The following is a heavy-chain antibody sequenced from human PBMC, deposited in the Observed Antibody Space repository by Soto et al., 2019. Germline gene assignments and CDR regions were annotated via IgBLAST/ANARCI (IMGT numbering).Heavy chain of an antibody. V-gene: IGHV3-30-3*01. J-gene: IGHJ6*02. Sequence: QVQLAESGGGVVQPGRSLRLSCAASGFTFSSYAMHWVRQAPGKGLEWVAVISYDGSNKYYADSVKGRFTISRDNSKNTLYLQMNSLRAEDTAVYYCASKVRHDFWSDSSGMDVWGQGTTVTVSS. CDR1: GFTFSSYA. CDR2: ISYDGSNK. D-gene: IGHD3-3*01. CDR3: ASKVRHDFWSDSSGMDV.